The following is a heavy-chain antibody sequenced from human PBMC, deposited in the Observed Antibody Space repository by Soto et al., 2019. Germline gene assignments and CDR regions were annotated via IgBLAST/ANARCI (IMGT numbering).Heavy chain of an antibody. D-gene: IGHD3-22*01. Sequence: SETLSLTCAVSGGSISSGGYSWSWIRQPPGKGLEWIGYIYHSGSTYYNPSLKSRVTISVDRSKNQFSLKLSSVTAADTAVYYCARLSFQNYYDSSGYYGMDTWFDPWGQGTLVTVSS. CDR1: GGSISSGGYS. CDR2: IYHSGST. V-gene: IGHV4-30-2*01. J-gene: IGHJ5*02. CDR3: ARLSFQNYYDSSGYYGMDTWFDP.